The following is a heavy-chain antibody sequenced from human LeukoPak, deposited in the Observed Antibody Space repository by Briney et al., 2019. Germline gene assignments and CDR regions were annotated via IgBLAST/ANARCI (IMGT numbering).Heavy chain of an antibody. CDR2: INPTGGST. Sequence: ASVKVSCKASGYTFTSYYMHWVRQAPGQGLEWMGLINPTGGSTGYAQKFQGRVTMTRDMSTSTDYMELNSLRAEDTAVYYCARDTSPYYYDSSGFQSQDDAFDIWGQGTMVTVSS. D-gene: IGHD3-22*01. CDR1: GYTFTSYY. CDR3: ARDTSPYYYDSSGFQSQDDAFDI. J-gene: IGHJ3*02. V-gene: IGHV1-46*01.